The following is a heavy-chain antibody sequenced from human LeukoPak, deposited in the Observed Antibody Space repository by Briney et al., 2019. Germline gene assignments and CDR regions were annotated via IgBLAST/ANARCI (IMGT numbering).Heavy chain of an antibody. CDR2: ISYDGSNK. D-gene: IGHD4-11*01. CDR1: GFTFSSYA. Sequence: PGGSLRLSCAASGFTFSSYAMHWVRQAPGKGLEWVAVISYDGSNKYYADSVKGRFTISRDNSKNTLYLQMNSLRVEDTAVYYCARGQHRVTSSDDAFDIWGQGTMVTVSS. V-gene: IGHV3-30*04. J-gene: IGHJ3*02. CDR3: ARGQHRVTSSDDAFDI.